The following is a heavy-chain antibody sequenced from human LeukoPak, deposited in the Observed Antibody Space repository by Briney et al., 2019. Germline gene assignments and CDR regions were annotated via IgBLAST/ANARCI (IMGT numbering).Heavy chain of an antibody. CDR1: GFTFSNYA. V-gene: IGHV3-23*01. CDR3: VKFRSTTDSSDRWVDS. D-gene: IGHD6-13*01. Sequence: HPGGSLRLSCAASGFTFSNYAMNWVHQAPGKGLEWVSAISGNGGSTYYADSVKGRFTISRDNSKNTLYLQMKGLRAGDTAVYYCVKFRSTTDSSDRWVDSWGQGTLVTVSS. J-gene: IGHJ5*01. CDR2: ISGNGGST.